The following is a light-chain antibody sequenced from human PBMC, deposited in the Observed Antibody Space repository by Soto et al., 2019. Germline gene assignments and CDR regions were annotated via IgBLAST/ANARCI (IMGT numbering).Light chain of an antibody. Sequence: DIVLTQSPGTLSLSPGERATLSCRASQSVRSNYLAWYQQKPGQAPRLLIYGASSTSTGITDRFSGSGSGTDFTLTISRLEPEDFAVYYCQHYNSSAYTFGQGTTLEIK. CDR2: GAS. J-gene: IGKJ2*01. CDR3: QHYNSSAYT. V-gene: IGKV3-20*01. CDR1: QSVRSNY.